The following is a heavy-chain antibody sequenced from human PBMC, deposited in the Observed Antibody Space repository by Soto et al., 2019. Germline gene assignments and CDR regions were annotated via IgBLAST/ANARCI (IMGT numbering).Heavy chain of an antibody. CDR3: VRDQKYFRVNGNWFDS. D-gene: IGHD2-2*01. CDR1: GYTSADFG. J-gene: IGHJ5*01. V-gene: IGHV1-18*04. Sequence: QVQLMQSGTEVKKPGASVTVSCKASGYTSADFGISWVRQAPGQGLEWMGWVSCNNGASNPAPKVQGRITMTLDTSTGVSYMALRSLTSDDTAIYYCVRDQKYFRVNGNWFDSWGQGTLVIVSS. CDR2: VSCNNGAS.